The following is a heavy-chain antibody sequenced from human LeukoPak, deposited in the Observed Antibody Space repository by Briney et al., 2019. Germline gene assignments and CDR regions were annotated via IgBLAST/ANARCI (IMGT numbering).Heavy chain of an antibody. V-gene: IGHV3-23*01. J-gene: IGHJ6*02. CDR2: ISGNGGVT. CDR1: GFTFSSYA. CDR3: AEGYPYYYYGMDV. Sequence: GGSLRLSCAASGFTFSSYAMTWVRQAPGKGLEWVSTISGNGGVTYYADSVKGRFTISRDNSRNTLYLQMNSLRAEDTAVYYCAEGYPYYYYGMDVWGQGTTVTVSS. D-gene: IGHD1-1*01.